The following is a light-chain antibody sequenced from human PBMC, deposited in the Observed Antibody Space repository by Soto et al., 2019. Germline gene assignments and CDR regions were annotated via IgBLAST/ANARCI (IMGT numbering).Light chain of an antibody. CDR1: QSIGSSY. CDR2: GTS. CDR3: QQLGSSWLT. J-gene: IGKJ1*01. V-gene: IGKV3-20*01. Sequence: ENVLTQSPGTLSLSPGERATLSCRASQSIGSSYLAWYQQKPGHAPRLIIYGTSNRATGIPDRFSGSGSGTDFTLTISRLEPEDFAVYYWQQLGSSWLTVGQGTKVEIK.